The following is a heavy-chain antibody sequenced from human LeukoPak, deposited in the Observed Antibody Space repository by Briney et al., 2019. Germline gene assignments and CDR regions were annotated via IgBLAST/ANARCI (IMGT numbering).Heavy chain of an antibody. CDR2: INHSGST. D-gene: IGHD1-1*01. J-gene: IGHJ4*02. CDR1: GGSFSGYY. Sequence: SETLSLTCAVYGGSFSGYYWSWIRQPPGEGLEWIGEINHSGSTNYNPSLKSRVTISVDTSKNQFSLKLSSVTAADTAVNYCARGAPGGTTDYWGQGTLVTVSS. CDR3: ARGAPGGTTDY. V-gene: IGHV4-34*01.